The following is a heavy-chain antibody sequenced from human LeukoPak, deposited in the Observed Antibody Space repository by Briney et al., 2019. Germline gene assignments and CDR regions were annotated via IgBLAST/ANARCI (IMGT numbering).Heavy chain of an antibody. D-gene: IGHD3-10*01. J-gene: IGHJ4*02. Sequence: GGSLRLSCAASGFTFTSYGMSWVRQAPGKGLEWVSGISGSGGSTYYADSVKGRFTISRDSSKNTLYLQINSVRAEDTAIYYCAKDWGSGGGLDYWGQGTLVTVSS. CDR1: GFTFTSYG. CDR2: ISGSGGST. CDR3: AKDWGSGGGLDY. V-gene: IGHV3-23*01.